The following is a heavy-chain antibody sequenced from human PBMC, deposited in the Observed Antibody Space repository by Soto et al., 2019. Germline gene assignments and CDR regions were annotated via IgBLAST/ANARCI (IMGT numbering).Heavy chain of an antibody. V-gene: IGHV4-4*02. D-gene: IGHD6-6*01. CDR1: SGSSGSGIW. CDR3: AGGARLSPFDF. Sequence: VQLQESGPGLVEPSGTLSLTCTASSGSSGSGIWWSWVRQPPGKGLEWIGELYHTGNTNYNPSLKSRLTMSVDESKNQFSLSLSSVTAADTAVYYCAGGARLSPFDFWGRGTLVTVSS. J-gene: IGHJ4*02. CDR2: LYHTGNT.